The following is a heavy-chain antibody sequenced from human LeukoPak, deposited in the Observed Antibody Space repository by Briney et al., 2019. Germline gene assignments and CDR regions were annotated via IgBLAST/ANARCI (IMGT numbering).Heavy chain of an antibody. D-gene: IGHD4-11*01. Sequence: GTSVKLSCKASGYTVTGYYVHWVRQAPGQGLEWMGWINPNTAGTNYAQKFLGGVTLTWDTSISTAYMELNRLTSDDTAVYYCATSAGDYRAGHYYYMGVWGKGTSVTVSS. CDR3: ATSAGDYRAGHYYYMGV. CDR1: GYTVTGYY. V-gene: IGHV1-2*02. CDR2: INPNTAGT. J-gene: IGHJ6*03.